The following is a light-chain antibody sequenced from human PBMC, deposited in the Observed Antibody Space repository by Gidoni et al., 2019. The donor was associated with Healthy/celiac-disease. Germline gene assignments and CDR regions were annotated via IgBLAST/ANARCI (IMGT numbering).Light chain of an antibody. V-gene: IGKV1-39*01. CDR3: QQSYSTPRT. Sequence: DIQMTQSPSSLSASVGDRVTITCRASQSISSYLNWYQQKPGKAPKLLIYAASSLQSGVPSRFSGRGSGTDFTITISSLQPEDFATYYCQQSYSTPRTFXXXTKVEIK. CDR1: QSISSY. J-gene: IGKJ1*01. CDR2: AAS.